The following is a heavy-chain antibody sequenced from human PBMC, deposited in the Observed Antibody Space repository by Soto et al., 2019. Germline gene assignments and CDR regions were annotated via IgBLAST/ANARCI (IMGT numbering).Heavy chain of an antibody. CDR3: ARHTPIYDYGGNSFDY. V-gene: IGHV4-39*01. J-gene: IGHJ4*02. CDR2: IYYSGST. D-gene: IGHD4-17*01. Sequence: PSETLSLPCTVSGGSISSSSYYWGWIRQPPGKGLEWIGSIYYSGSTYYNPSLKSRVTISVDTSKNQFSLKLSSVTAADTAVYYCARHTPIYDYGGNSFDYWGQGTLVTVSS. CDR1: GGSISSSSYY.